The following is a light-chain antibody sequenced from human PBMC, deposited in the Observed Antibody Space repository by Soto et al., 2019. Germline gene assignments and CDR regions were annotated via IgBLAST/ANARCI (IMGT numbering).Light chain of an antibody. CDR1: SSNIGRTS. Sequence: QAVVTQAPSTSGTPGQRVTISCSGSSSNIGRTSVNWYQQLPGTAPKLVMYSDNQRPSGVPDRFSASKSGTSASLAISGLQPEDEAEYYCAAWDDSLNGVVFGGGTKLTVL. J-gene: IGLJ2*01. CDR2: SDN. CDR3: AAWDDSLNGVV. V-gene: IGLV1-44*01.